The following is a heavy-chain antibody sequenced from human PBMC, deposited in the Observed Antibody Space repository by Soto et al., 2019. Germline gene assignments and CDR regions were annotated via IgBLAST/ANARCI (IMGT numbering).Heavy chain of an antibody. CDR2: IDADGSRT. CDR3: ARGKDYGGTQVDY. J-gene: IGHJ4*02. Sequence: GGSLRLSCIASGFTFTPYWMIWVRQAAGKGLVWVSRIDADGSRTGYADFVKGRFTISRDNAKNTVYLQMNNLRVDDTALYYCARGKDYGGTQVDYWGQGTLVTVSS. CDR1: GFTFTPYW. V-gene: IGHV3-74*01. D-gene: IGHD4-17*01.